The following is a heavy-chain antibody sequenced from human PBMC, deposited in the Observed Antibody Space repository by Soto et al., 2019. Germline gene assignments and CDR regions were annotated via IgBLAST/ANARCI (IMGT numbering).Heavy chain of an antibody. CDR1: GYTFTSYD. J-gene: IGHJ6*03. D-gene: IGHD5-18*01. CDR2: MNPNSGNT. CDR3: ARGLGYSYGPNYYYYYYIDV. V-gene: IGHV1-8*01. Sequence: ASVKVSCKASGYTFTSYDINWVRQATGQGLEWMGWMNPNSGNTGYAQKFQGRVTMTRNTSISTAYMELSSLRSEDTAVYYCARGLGYSYGPNYYYYYYIDVWGKGTTVTVSS.